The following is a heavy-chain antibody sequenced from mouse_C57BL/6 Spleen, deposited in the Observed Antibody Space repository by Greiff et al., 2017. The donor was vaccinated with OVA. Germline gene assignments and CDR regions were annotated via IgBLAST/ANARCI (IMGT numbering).Heavy chain of an antibody. CDR3: TRGSNYEVLFAY. D-gene: IGHD2-5*01. CDR2: IRNKANNHAT. Sequence: EVQVVESGGGLVQPGGSMKLSCAASGFTFSDAWMDWVRQSPEKGLEWVAEIRNKANNHATYYAESVKGRFTISRDDSKSSVYLQMNSLRAEDTGIYYCTRGSNYEVLFAYWGQGTLVTVSA. J-gene: IGHJ3*01. CDR1: GFTFSDAW. V-gene: IGHV6-6*01.